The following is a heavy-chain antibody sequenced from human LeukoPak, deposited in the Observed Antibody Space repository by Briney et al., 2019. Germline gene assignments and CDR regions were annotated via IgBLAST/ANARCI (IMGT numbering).Heavy chain of an antibody. CDR1: GGSISSSSYY. J-gene: IGHJ5*02. CDR2: IYYGGST. D-gene: IGHD3-3*01. V-gene: IGHV4-39*01. Sequence: SETLSLTCTVSGGSISSSSYYWGWIRQPPGKGLEWIGSIYYGGSTYYNPSLKSRVTISVDTSKNQFSLKLSSVTAADTAVYYCARIPITIFGVVSYRNWFDPWGQGTLVTVSS. CDR3: ARIPITIFGVVSYRNWFDP.